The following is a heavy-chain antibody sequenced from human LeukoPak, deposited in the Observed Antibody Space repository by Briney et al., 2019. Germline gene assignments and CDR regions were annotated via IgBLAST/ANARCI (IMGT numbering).Heavy chain of an antibody. CDR1: GFTFSSYA. V-gene: IGHV3-23*01. Sequence: GGSLRLSCAASGFTFSSYAMSWVRQAPGKGLEWVSAISCSGGSTYYADSVKGRFTISRDNSKNTLYLQMNSLRAEDTAVYYCAKGHYDSSGYRPEYFQHWGQGTLVTVSS. CDR3: AKGHYDSSGYRPEYFQH. D-gene: IGHD3-22*01. CDR2: ISCSGGST. J-gene: IGHJ1*01.